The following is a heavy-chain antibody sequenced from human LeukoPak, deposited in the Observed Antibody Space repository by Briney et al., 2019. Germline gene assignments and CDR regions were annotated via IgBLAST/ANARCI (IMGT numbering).Heavy chain of an antibody. V-gene: IGHV4-4*02. J-gene: IGHJ5*02. Sequence: SETLSLTCAVSGGCISSSNWWSWVRQPPGKGLEWIGEIYHSGSTNYNPSLKSRVTISVDKSKNQFSLKLSSVTAADTAVYYCARGAAAPLLGWFDPWGQGTLVTVSS. CDR3: ARGAAAPLLGWFDP. D-gene: IGHD6-13*01. CDR1: GGCISSSNW. CDR2: IYHSGST.